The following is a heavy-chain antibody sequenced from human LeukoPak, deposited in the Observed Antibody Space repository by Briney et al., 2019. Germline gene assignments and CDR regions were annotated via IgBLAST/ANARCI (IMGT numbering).Heavy chain of an antibody. V-gene: IGHV3-23*01. CDR3: AKDRSGYEGGGFDY. CDR1: GFTFSSYS. J-gene: IGHJ4*02. CDR2: NGGSGGST. D-gene: IGHD5-12*01. Sequence: GGSLRLSCAASGFTFSSYSMNWVRQAPGKGLEWVSANGGSGGSTYYADSVKGRFTISRDNSKNTLYLQMNSLRAEDTAVYYCAKDRSGYEGGGFDYWGQGTLVTVSS.